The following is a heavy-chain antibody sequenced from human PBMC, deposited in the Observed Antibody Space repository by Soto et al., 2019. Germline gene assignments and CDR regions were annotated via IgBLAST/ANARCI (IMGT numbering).Heavy chain of an antibody. CDR1: GCTFISYT. CDR2: ISGSGSST. V-gene: IGHV3-23*01. J-gene: IGHJ4*02. CDR3: AKAWGIDY. Sequence: GGSLRLSCAASGCTFISYTMSWVRQAPGKGLEWVSTISGSGSSTYSADSVKGRFTISRDNSKNTLYLQMNSLRVEDTAIYYCAKAWGIDYWGQGTLVTVSS. D-gene: IGHD7-27*01.